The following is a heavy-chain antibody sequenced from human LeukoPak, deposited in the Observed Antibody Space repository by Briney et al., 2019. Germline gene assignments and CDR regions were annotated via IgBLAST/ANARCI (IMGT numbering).Heavy chain of an antibody. D-gene: IGHD5-18*01. CDR1: GASISSYS. Sequence: PSETLSPTCTVSGASISSYSWSWIRQPPGKGLEWIRYIYYTGSSNYNPSLKSRVSISLDTSKNHFSLRLSSVTAADTAVYYCARRAYSYGHYYYFDFWGQGTLVTVSS. CDR2: IYYTGSS. CDR3: ARRAYSYGHYYYFDF. V-gene: IGHV4-59*01. J-gene: IGHJ4*02.